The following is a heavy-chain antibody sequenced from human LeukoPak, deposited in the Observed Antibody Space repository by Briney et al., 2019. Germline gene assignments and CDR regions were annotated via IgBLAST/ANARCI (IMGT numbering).Heavy chain of an antibody. CDR2: IYHSGST. CDR3: ARSTTDGMDV. V-gene: IGHV4-30-2*01. D-gene: IGHD4-17*01. Sequence: KSSETLSPTCAVSGGSISSGGYSWSWIRQPPGKGLEWIGYIYHSGSTYYNPSLKSRVTISGDRSRNQFSLKLSSVTAADTAVYYCARSTTDGMDVWGQGTTVTVSS. CDR1: GGSISSGGYS. J-gene: IGHJ6*02.